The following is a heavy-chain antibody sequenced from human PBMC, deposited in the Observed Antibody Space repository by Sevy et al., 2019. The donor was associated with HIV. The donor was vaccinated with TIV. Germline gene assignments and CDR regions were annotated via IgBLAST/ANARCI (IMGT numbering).Heavy chain of an antibody. CDR1: GFRFEDYG. D-gene: IGHD3-10*01. CDR2: IGWNSGSV. V-gene: IGHV3-9*01. CDR3: AKDRLPYGSGSYRLDY. J-gene: IGHJ4*02. Sequence: GGSLRLSCAASGFRFEDYGMHWVRRAPGKGLEWVSGIGWNSGSVGYAVSVKGRFTISRDNAKNLLYLQMNSLTSEDTALYYCAKDRLPYGSGSYRLDYWGQGTVVTVSS.